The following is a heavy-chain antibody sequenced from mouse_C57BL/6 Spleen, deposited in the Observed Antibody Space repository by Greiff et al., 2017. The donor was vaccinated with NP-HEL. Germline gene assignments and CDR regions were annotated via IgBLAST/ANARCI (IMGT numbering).Heavy chain of an antibody. CDR2: IYPGDGDT. V-gene: IGHV1-80*01. J-gene: IGHJ1*03. D-gene: IGHD2-2*01. Sequence: VQLQQSGAELVKPGASVKISCKASGYAFSSYWMNWVKQRPGKGLEWIGQIYPGDGDTNYNGKFKGKATLTADKSSSTAYMQLSSLTSEDSAVYFCARYGYDDWYFDVWGTRTTVTVSS. CDR3: ARYGYDDWYFDV. CDR1: GYAFSSYW.